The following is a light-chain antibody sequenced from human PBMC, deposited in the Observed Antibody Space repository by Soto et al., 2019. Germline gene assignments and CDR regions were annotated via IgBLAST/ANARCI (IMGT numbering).Light chain of an antibody. V-gene: IGKV3-11*01. CDR3: QQRSSRPPMYT. Sequence: EIVMTQSPATLSLSPGQKATLSCRASQSVSSYLVWYQQKPGQAPRLLIYDASKRATGIPARFSGSGSGTDFTLTISSLEPEDFAVYYCQQRSSRPPMYTFGQGTKVDIK. CDR1: QSVSSY. J-gene: IGKJ2*01. CDR2: DAS.